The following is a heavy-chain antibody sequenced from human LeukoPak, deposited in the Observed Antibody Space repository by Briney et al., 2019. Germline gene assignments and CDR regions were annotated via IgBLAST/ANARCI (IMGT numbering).Heavy chain of an antibody. V-gene: IGHV3-21*01. J-gene: IGHJ5*02. CDR3: ARVPAAARGS. Sequence: GGSLRLSXAASGFTFSSYSMNWVCQAPGKGVEWVSSISSSSSYIYYADSVKGRFTISRDNAKNSLYLQMNSLRAEDTAVYYCARVPAAARGSWGQGTLVTVSS. D-gene: IGHD2-2*01. CDR1: GFTFSSYS. CDR2: ISSSSSYI.